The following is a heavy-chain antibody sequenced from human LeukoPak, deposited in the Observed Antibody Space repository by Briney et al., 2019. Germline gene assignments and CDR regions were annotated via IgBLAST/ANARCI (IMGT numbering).Heavy chain of an antibody. V-gene: IGHV3-7*01. CDR1: GFTFSSQW. CDR3: ARAFS. CDR2: IKEDGSEK. J-gene: IGHJ5*02. D-gene: IGHD3-16*01. Sequence: AGSLRLSCAAYGFTFSSQWMSWVRQAPGKGLEWVANIKEDGSEKSYVDSVKGRFTISRDNAKNSLYLQMNSLRAEDTAVYYCARAFSWGQGTLVTVSS.